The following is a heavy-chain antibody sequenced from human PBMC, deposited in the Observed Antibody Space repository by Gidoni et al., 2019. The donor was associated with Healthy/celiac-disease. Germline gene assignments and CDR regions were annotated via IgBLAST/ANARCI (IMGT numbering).Heavy chain of an antibody. V-gene: IGHV3-9*01. CDR1: GFTFDAYA. Sequence: EVQLVESGGGLVQPGRSLRLSCAASGFTFDAYAMHWVRQAPGKGLEWVSGISWNSGSIGYADSVKGRFTISRDNAKNSLYLQMNSLRAEDTALYYCAKVAYGDKYYYYGMDVWGQGTTVTVSS. CDR2: ISWNSGSI. D-gene: IGHD4-17*01. J-gene: IGHJ6*02. CDR3: AKVAYGDKYYYYGMDV.